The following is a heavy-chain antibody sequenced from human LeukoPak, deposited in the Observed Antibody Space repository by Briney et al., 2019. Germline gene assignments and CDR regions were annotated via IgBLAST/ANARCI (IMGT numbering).Heavy chain of an antibody. D-gene: IGHD6-6*01. CDR1: GFTLSTYA. J-gene: IGHJ4*02. V-gene: IGHV3-23*01. Sequence: GGSLRLSCAASGFTLSTYAMSWVRQAPGTGLEWVSSITNSGGDTWHADSVKGRLTISRDNSKNTLFLQMNSLRAEDTALYYCAKGSSSSRPYYFDDWGQGTLVTVSS. CDR2: ITNSGGDT. CDR3: AKGSSSSRPYYFDD.